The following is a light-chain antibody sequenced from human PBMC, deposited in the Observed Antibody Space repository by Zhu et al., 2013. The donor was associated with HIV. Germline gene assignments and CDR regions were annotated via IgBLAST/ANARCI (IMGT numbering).Light chain of an antibody. Sequence: DIQMTQSPSTLSASVGDRVTITCRASQSVSTWVAWYQHKPGKAPKLLIYKASSLQSGVPSRFSGSGSGTEFTLTISSLQPDDFATYYCQEYNSYWTFGQGTKVEIK. J-gene: IGKJ1*01. CDR2: KAS. V-gene: IGKV1-5*03. CDR3: QEYNSYWT. CDR1: QSVSTW.